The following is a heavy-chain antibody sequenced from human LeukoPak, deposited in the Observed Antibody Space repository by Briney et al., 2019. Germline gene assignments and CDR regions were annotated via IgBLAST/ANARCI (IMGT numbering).Heavy chain of an antibody. D-gene: IGHD1-26*01. CDR2: IDTAADT. CDR1: GFTFSSYD. CDR3: ARDSVGAFDI. J-gene: IGHJ3*02. Sequence: GGSLRLSCAASGFTFSSYDMHWVRQVTGKGLEWVSSIDTAADTYYPGSVKGRFTISRENAKNPLYLQMSSLRAGDTAVYYCARDSVGAFDIWGQGTMVTVSS. V-gene: IGHV3-13*01.